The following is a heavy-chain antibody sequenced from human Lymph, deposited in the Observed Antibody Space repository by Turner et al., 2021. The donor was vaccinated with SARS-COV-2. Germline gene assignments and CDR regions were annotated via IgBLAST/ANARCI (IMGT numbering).Heavy chain of an antibody. J-gene: IGHJ6*02. Sequence: QVQLVQSGAEVKKPGASVKVSCKASGYTFTGYYMHWVRQATGQGLEWMRWINPNSGGTNYAQKFQGRVTMTMDTSISTAYMELSRLRSDDTAVYYCARDVERYNDFWSGYSGGYGLDVWGQGTTVTVSS. V-gene: IGHV1-2*02. CDR1: GYTFTGYY. D-gene: IGHD3-3*01. CDR3: ARDVERYNDFWSGYSGGYGLDV. CDR2: INPNSGGT.